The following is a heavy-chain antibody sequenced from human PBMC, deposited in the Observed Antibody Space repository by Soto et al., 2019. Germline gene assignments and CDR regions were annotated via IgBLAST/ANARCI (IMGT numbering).Heavy chain of an antibody. CDR1: GGSISTAGMY. J-gene: IGHJ4*02. CDR3: AKSRGSSKPYFYDY. V-gene: IGHV4-31*03. CDR2: VFYTGVT. Sequence: QVQLQESGPGLVKPSETLSLTCTVSGGSISTAGMYWSWIRQHPGKGLEWIGYVFYTGVTYYNPCLKRRVTISVDTYETPFSVKVTAVTAADTALYYCAKSRGSSKPYFYDYGSQGTLVTVSS. D-gene: IGHD1-26*01.